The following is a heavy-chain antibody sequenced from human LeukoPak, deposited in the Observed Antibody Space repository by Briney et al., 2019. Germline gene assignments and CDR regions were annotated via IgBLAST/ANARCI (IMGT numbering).Heavy chain of an antibody. CDR1: GITFGSYW. Sequence: GGSLRLSCAASGITFGSYWMTWVRQAPGKGLECVANIKPDGSAKHYVDSVEGRFTTSRDNAKNSLFLEMNSLRAEDTAVYYCARGRMAVAGSYEYWGQGTLVTVSS. D-gene: IGHD6-19*01. V-gene: IGHV3-7*05. CDR2: IKPDGSAK. J-gene: IGHJ4*02. CDR3: ARGRMAVAGSYEY.